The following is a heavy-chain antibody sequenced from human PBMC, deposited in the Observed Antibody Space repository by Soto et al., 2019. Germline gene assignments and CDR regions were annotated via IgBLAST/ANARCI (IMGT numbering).Heavy chain of an antibody. CDR3: ARDQDPGALYGDYVVGQNWFDP. CDR1: GYTFTGYY. CDR2: INPNSGGT. Sequence: GESLKISCKASGYTFTGYYMHWVRQAPGQGLEWMGWINPNSGGTNYAQKFQGWVTMTRDTSISTAYMELSRLRSDDTAVYYCARDQDPGALYGDYVVGQNWFDPWGQGTLVTVSS. J-gene: IGHJ5*02. V-gene: IGHV1-2*04. D-gene: IGHD4-17*01.